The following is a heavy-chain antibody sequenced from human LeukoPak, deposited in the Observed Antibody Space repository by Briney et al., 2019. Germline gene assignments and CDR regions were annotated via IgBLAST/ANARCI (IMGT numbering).Heavy chain of an antibody. Sequence: TGGPLRLSCAASGFTFSSYSMNWVRQAPGKGLEWVSSISSSSSYIYYADSVKGRFTISRDNAKNSLYLQMNSLRAEDTAVYYCARGAYCSGGRCPGAFDIWGQGTMVTSST. CDR3: ARGAYCSGGRCPGAFDI. D-gene: IGHD2-15*01. J-gene: IGHJ3*02. V-gene: IGHV3-21*01. CDR2: ISSSSSYI. CDR1: GFTFSSYS.